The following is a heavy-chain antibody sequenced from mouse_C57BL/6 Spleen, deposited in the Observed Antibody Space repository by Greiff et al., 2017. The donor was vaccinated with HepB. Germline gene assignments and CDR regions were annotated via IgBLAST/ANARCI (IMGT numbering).Heavy chain of an antibody. D-gene: IGHD1-1*01. CDR3: ARYDYGIDV. V-gene: IGHV1-81*01. J-gene: IGHJ1*03. CDR2: IYPRSGNT. Sequence: QVQLKESGAELARPGASVKLSFTSYGISWVKQRTGQGLEWIGEIYPRSGNTCYNEKFKGKATLTADKSSSTAYMELRSLTSEDSAVYFCARYDYGIDVWGTGTTVTVSS. CDR1: TSYG.